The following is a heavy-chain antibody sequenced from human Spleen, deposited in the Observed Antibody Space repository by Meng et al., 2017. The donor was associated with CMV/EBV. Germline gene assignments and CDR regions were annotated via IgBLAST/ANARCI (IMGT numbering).Heavy chain of an antibody. V-gene: IGHV3-11*01. J-gene: IGHJ4*02. CDR2: ISSSGSTI. CDR3: ASRGSSWYALDY. CDR1: GFTVSHYY. Sequence: GESLKISCTVSGFTVSHYYMNWVRQAPGKGLEWVSYISSSGSTIYYADSVKGRFTISRDNAKNSLYLQMNSLRAEDTAVYYCASRGSSWYALDYWGQGTLVTVSS. D-gene: IGHD6-13*01.